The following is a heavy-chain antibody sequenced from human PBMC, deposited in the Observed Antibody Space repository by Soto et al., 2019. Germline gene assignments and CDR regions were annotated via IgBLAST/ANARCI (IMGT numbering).Heavy chain of an antibody. J-gene: IGHJ6*03. CDR2: INAGNGNT. CDR3: ARDKTHQGDYGCGSGYSYYYYYMDV. Sequence: GASVKVSCKASGYTFTSYAMHWVRQAPGQRLEWMGWINAGNGNTKYSQKFQGRVTITRDTSASTAYMELSSPRSEDTAVYYCARDKTHQGDYGCGSGYSYYYYYMDVWGKGTTVTVSS. V-gene: IGHV1-3*01. D-gene: IGHD3-3*01. CDR1: GYTFTSYA.